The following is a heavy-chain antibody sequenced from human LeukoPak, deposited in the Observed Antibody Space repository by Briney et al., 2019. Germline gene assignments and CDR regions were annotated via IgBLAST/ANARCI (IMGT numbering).Heavy chain of an antibody. Sequence: GGSLRLSCAASGFTFSSYEMNWVRQAPGKGLEGVSYIATSGATTYYADSLKGRFTISRDNAKNSLYLQMNSLRAEDTDLYYCARDTLVRGLDCFNYWGQGTLVTVSS. D-gene: IGHD3-10*01. CDR2: IATSGATT. V-gene: IGHV3-48*03. CDR1: GFTFSSYE. CDR3: ARDTLVRGLDCFNY. J-gene: IGHJ4*02.